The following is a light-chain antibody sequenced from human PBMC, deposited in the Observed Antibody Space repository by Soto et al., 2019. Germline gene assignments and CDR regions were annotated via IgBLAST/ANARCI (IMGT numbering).Light chain of an antibody. CDR2: GAS. Sequence: EIVLTQSPATLSVSPGERATVSCRASQSVSSYLASYQQRPGQAPRLLIYGASTRATGIPARVSGSGSGTVFTLTSSSLEPEDFAVYFCQPRRNWITFGQGTRLEIK. J-gene: IGKJ5*01. CDR3: QPRRNWIT. V-gene: IGKV3-11*01. CDR1: QSVSSY.